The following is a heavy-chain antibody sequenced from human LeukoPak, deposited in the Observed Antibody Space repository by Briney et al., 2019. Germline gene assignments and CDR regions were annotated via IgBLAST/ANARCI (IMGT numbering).Heavy chain of an antibody. J-gene: IGHJ4*02. CDR2: IYYSGST. Sequence: NTSETLSLTCTVSGGSISSSSYYWGWIRQPPGKGLEWIGSIYYSGSTYYNPSLKSRVTISVDTSKNQFSLKLSSVTAADTAVYYCARHGSDYYDWYYFDYWGQGTLVTVSS. CDR3: ARHGSDYYDWYYFDY. V-gene: IGHV4-39*01. CDR1: GGSISSSSYY. D-gene: IGHD3-22*01.